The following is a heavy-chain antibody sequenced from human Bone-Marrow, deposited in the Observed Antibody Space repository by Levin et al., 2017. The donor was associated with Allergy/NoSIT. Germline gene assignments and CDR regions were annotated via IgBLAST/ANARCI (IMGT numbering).Heavy chain of an antibody. Sequence: SQTLSLTCIVSGGSISSSHYWDWIRQPPGKGLEWIGSMYYSGSRYFNPSLESRVTLSVDTSKNEFSLSLSSVSAADTAVYYCARRGYSFGYGSDYWGQGTLVTVSS. D-gene: IGHD5-18*01. J-gene: IGHJ4*02. CDR1: GGSISSSHY. CDR3: ARRGYSFGYGSDY. V-gene: IGHV4-39*01. CDR2: MYYSGSR.